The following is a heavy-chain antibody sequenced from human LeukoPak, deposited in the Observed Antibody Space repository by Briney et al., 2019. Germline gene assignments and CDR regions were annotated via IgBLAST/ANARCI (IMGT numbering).Heavy chain of an antibody. D-gene: IGHD1-26*01. V-gene: IGHV4-59*08. CDR1: GGSISSYY. Sequence: SETLSLTCTVSGGSISSYYWSWIRQPPGKGLECIGYIYYSGSTNYNPSLKSRVTISVDMSKNQFSLRLSSVTAADTAVYYCARHGGSYSFDYWGQGTLVTVSS. J-gene: IGHJ4*02. CDR2: IYYSGST. CDR3: ARHGGSYSFDY.